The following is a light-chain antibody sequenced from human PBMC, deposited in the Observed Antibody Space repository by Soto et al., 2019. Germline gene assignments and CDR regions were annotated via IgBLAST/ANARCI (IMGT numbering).Light chain of an antibody. CDR3: QQYKSYFLT. V-gene: IGKV3-11*01. J-gene: IGKJ4*01. CDR2: DAS. Sequence: EIVLTQSPATLSLSPGERATLSCRASQSVSSYLAWYQQKPGQAPRLLIYDASNRATGIPARFSGSGSGTDFTLTISNLEPEDFATYYCQQYKSYFLTFGGGTKVEIK. CDR1: QSVSSY.